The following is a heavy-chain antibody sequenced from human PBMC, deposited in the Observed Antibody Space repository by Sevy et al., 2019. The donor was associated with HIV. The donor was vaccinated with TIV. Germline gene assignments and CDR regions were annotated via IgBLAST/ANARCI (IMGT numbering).Heavy chain of an antibody. J-gene: IGHJ4*02. CDR1: GFTFSSYG. CDR3: AKDADIVEYYYDSSGYSDY. D-gene: IGHD3-22*01. V-gene: IGHV3-30*18. CDR2: MSYDGSNK. Sequence: GGSLRLSCAASGFTFSSYGMHWVRQAPGKVLEWVAVMSYDGSNKYYADSVKGRFTISRDNSKNTLYLQMNSLRAEDTAVYYCAKDADIVEYYYDSSGYSDYWGQGTLVTVSS.